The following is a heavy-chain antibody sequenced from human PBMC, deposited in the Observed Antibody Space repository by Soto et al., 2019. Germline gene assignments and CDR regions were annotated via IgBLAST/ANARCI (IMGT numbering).Heavy chain of an antibody. D-gene: IGHD3-3*01. J-gene: IGHJ6*02. CDR2: ISSSGSSI. V-gene: IGHV3-11*01. CDR3: ARDLGDDFWSGFSYGIDV. Sequence: QVQLVESGGGLVKPGGSLRLSCAASGFTFSDYYMSWIREAPGNGLEWVSYISSSGSSIYYADSVKGRFSISRDNAKNSLYLQMNSLRAEDTAVYYCARDLGDDFWSGFSYGIDVFVQGTTVTVSS. CDR1: GFTFSDYY.